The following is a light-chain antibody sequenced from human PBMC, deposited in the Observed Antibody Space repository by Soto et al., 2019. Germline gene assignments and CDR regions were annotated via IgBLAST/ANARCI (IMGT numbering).Light chain of an antibody. Sequence: DIQMTQSPSTLSGSVGDRVTITCRASQTISSWLAWYQQKPGKAPKLLIYKASTLKSGVPSRFSGSGSGTDFTFTISSLQPEDIATYYCQQYDNLVTFGQGTRLEIK. J-gene: IGKJ5*01. CDR3: QQYDNLVT. V-gene: IGKV1-5*03. CDR1: QTISSW. CDR2: KAS.